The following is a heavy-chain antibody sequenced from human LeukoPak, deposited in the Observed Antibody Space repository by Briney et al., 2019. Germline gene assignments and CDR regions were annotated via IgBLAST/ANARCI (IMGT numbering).Heavy chain of an antibody. CDR2: INPNSGGT. CDR1: GYTFTGYY. J-gene: IGHJ6*03. Sequence: GASVKVSCKASGYTFTGYYMHWVRQAPGQGLEWMGWINPNSGGTNYAQKFQGRVTMTRDTSTSTVYMELSSLRSEDTAVYYCARDSGSGGSGSHFAPFGYYYYYMDVWGKGTTVTISS. CDR3: ARDSGSGGSGSHFAPFGYYYYYMDV. D-gene: IGHD3-10*01. V-gene: IGHV1-2*02.